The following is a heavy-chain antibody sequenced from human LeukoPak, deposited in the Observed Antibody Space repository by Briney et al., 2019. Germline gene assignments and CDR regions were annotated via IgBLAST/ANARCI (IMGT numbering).Heavy chain of an antibody. V-gene: IGHV3-30*02. CDR2: IRYDGSNK. D-gene: IGHD3-22*01. J-gene: IGHJ4*02. CDR1: GFIFSSYG. CDR3: AKRFGSYYDSSGYYYDY. Sequence: GSLRLSCAASGFIFSSYGMHWVRQAPGKGLEWVAFIRYDGSNKYYADSVKGRFTISRDNSKNTLYLQMNSLRAEDTAVYYCAKRFGSYYDSSGYYYDYWGQGTLVTVSS.